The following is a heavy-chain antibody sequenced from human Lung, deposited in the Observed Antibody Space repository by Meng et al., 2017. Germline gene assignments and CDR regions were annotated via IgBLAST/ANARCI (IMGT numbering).Heavy chain of an antibody. Sequence: QGQLQESGPGLVKPSQTLSLTCTVSGGSISSSNYYWSWIRQPPGKGLEWSGNIYNSGSTYYNPSLKSRITISVDTSKNQFSLKLSSVTAADTAVYYCARGQKGYFDLWGRGTLVTVSS. CDR1: GGSISSSNYY. CDR3: ARGQKGYFDL. J-gene: IGHJ2*01. CDR2: IYNSGST. V-gene: IGHV4-30-4*01.